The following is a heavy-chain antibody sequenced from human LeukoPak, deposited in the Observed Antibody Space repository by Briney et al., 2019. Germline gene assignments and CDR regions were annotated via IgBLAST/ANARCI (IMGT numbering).Heavy chain of an antibody. CDR1: GYTFTGHY. CDR2: INPHSGGT. Sequence: GASVEVSCKASGYTFTGHYMHWVRQAPGQGLEWMGWINPHSGGTKYAQKFQGRVTMTRDTSISTAYMELNRLRSDDTAVYYCVVCSGGTCYLDPFDYWGQGTLVTVSS. CDR3: VVCSGGTCYLDPFDY. D-gene: IGHD2-15*01. J-gene: IGHJ4*02. V-gene: IGHV1-2*02.